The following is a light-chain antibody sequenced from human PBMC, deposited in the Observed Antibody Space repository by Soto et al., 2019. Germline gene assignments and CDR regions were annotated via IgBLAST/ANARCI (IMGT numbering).Light chain of an antibody. V-gene: IGKV3-11*01. J-gene: IGKJ3*01. CDR1: QSVSRS. CDR3: QQRSNWLFT. CDR2: DAS. Sequence: EIVLTQSPATLSLSPGERATISCRASQSVSRSLAWYQHKPGQAPRLLIYDASNRDTGIPARFSGSGSGAEYTLPISSLVPEDFSVYYCQQRSNWLFTFGPGTKVDIK.